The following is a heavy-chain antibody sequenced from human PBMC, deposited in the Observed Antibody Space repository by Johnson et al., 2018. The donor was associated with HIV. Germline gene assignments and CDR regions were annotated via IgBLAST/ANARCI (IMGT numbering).Heavy chain of an antibody. CDR1: GFTVSSND. D-gene: IGHD2/OR15-2a*01. Sequence: GLVQPGRSLRLPRAASGFTVSSNDMSRARQAPGKGLEWVSIIYSGGSTSYADSVKGRFTLSRDNSKNTLYLQMNSLRADDQAVYYCATNRGGAFDIWGQGTMVTVSS. CDR3: ATNRGGAFDI. CDR2: IYSGGST. V-gene: IGHV3-66*01. J-gene: IGHJ3*02.